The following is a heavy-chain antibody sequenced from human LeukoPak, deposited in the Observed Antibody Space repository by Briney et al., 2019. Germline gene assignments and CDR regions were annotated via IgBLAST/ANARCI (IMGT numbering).Heavy chain of an antibody. V-gene: IGHV3-21*01. J-gene: IGHJ4*02. CDR3: ARDWGSGWYYFDY. CDR2: ISITSTHI. D-gene: IGHD6-19*01. CDR1: GFTFSTYA. Sequence: GGSLRLSCAASGFTFSTYAMNWVRQAPGKGLEWVSSISITSTHIYYADSVKGRFTISRDNSKNTLYLQMNSLRAEDTAVYYCARDWGSGWYYFDYWGQGTLVTVSS.